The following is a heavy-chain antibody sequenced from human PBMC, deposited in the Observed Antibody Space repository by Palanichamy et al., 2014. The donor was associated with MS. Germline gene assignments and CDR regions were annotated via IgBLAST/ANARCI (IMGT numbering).Heavy chain of an antibody. CDR3: AREIQEKYPYGPVDS. CDR2: IGIGGFEI. D-gene: IGHD2-2*01. J-gene: IGHJ4*02. V-gene: IGHV3-11*01. CDR1: GFTFSDYY. Sequence: QVQLVESGGGLVKPGGSLRLSCAASGFTFSDYYMTWIRQAPGKGLEWVSFIGIGGFEIHYADSVKGRFTVSRDDAKNSLFLEMDSLRAEDTGVYYCAREIQEKYPYGPVDSWGQGTLITVSS.